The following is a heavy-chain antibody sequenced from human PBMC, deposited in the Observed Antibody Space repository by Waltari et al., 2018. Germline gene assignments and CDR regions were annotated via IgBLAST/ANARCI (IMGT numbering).Heavy chain of an antibody. CDR2: VYHSGGA. D-gene: IGHD3-3*01. CDR1: GGSINNNDYY. CDR3: ARLPMDFLSGYPYS. J-gene: IGHJ5*02. V-gene: IGHV4-39*01. Sequence: QLHLQASGPGLVKPSETLSLTCTVSGGSINNNDYYWGWIRQSPAKTLEWIGSVYHSGGAYYNPSLTSRVTVFLDTSKNVFSLRLTSVTATDTGVYYWARLPMDFLSGYPYSWGQGRQVIVSS.